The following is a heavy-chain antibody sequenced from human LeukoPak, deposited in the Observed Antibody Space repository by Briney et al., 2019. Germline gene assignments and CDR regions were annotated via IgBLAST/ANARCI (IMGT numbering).Heavy chain of an antibody. D-gene: IGHD3-10*01. CDR2: ISWNSGSI. CDR3: AKDIGKYYGLPFDY. J-gene: IGHJ4*02. CDR1: GFTFDDYA. Sequence: GRSLRLSCAASGFTFDDYAMHWVRQAPGKGLEWVSGISWNSGSIGYADSVKGRFTISRDNAKNSLYLQMNSLRAEDTALYYCAKDIGKYYGLPFDYWGQGTLVTVSS. V-gene: IGHV3-9*01.